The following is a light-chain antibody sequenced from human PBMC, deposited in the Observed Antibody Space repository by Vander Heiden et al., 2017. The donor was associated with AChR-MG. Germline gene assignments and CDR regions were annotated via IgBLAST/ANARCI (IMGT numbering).Light chain of an antibody. CDR1: QDMSQW. CDR3: QNTDNFPLA. V-gene: IGKV1-12*01. Sequence: DIQMTQFPSSVSASVGDRVTITCRARQDMSQWLAWYQQKPGKAPKLLIYSASTLQTEVPSRFSGSGSGTNFTLAIDSLQPEDFATYYCQNTDNFPLAFGGGTNV. CDR2: SAS. J-gene: IGKJ4*01.